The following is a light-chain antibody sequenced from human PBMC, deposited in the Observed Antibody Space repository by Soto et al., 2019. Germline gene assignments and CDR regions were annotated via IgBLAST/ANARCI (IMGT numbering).Light chain of an antibody. CDR3: SSYTSGSTLYV. J-gene: IGLJ1*01. CDR1: SSDVGSYNY. Sequence: QSALTQPASVSGSPGQSITISCTGTSSDVGSYNYVSWYQHHPGKAPRLMIYASSNRPSGVSHRFSGSRSGNTASLTISGLQAEDEADYYCSSYTSGSTLYVFGPGTKVTV. CDR2: ASS. V-gene: IGLV2-14*01.